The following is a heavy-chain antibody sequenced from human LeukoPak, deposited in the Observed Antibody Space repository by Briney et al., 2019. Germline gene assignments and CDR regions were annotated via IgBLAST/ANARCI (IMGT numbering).Heavy chain of an antibody. CDR3: AKDRGL. CDR2: ISYDGSNK. Sequence: GRSLRLSCAASGFTFSSYGMHWVRQAPGKGLEWVAVISYDGSNKYYADSVKGRSAISRDNSKNTLYLQMNSLRAEDTAVYYCAKDRGLWGQGTLVTVSS. CDR1: GFTFSSYG. V-gene: IGHV3-30*18. J-gene: IGHJ4*02. D-gene: IGHD1-26*01.